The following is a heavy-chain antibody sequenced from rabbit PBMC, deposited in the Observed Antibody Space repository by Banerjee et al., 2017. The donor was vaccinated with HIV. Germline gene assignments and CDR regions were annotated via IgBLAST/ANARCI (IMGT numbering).Heavy chain of an antibody. V-gene: IGHV1S40*01. CDR3: ARESRVSSGWGGEYFNL. CDR2: IFNSDGST. D-gene: IGHD4-1*01. Sequence: QSLEESGGDLVKPGASLTLTCTASGFDFSSNAMCWVRQAPGKGPEWIACIFNSDGSTYYASWAKGRFTISKTSSTTVTLQMTSLTAADTATYFCARESRVSSGWGGEYFNLWGQGTLVTVS. J-gene: IGHJ4*01. CDR1: GFDFSSNA.